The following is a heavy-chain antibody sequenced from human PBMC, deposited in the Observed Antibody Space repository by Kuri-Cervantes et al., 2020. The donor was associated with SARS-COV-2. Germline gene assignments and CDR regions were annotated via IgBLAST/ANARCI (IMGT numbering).Heavy chain of an antibody. CDR3: AHRELLRAFDI. Sequence: SGPTLVKPTQTLTLTCTFSGFSLSTDGLAVGWIRQPPGKAPEWLGLIYWDDDKRYSPSLKSRLTITKDTSKNQVVLTMTNMDPVDTATYYCAHRELLRAFDIWGQGTMVTVSS. D-gene: IGHD1-26*01. CDR1: GFSLSTDGLA. V-gene: IGHV2-5*02. J-gene: IGHJ3*02. CDR2: IYWDDDK.